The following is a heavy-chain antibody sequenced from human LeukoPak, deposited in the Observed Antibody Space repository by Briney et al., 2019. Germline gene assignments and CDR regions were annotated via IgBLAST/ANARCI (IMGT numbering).Heavy chain of an antibody. D-gene: IGHD3-10*01. CDR2: FDTLDGLT. CDR3: AKPFAVGSDSSYQAFGS. Sequence: PGGSLRLSCAASGFISSNYAMSWVRHAPGEGLEWVSSFDTLDGLTNYTHSVKGRFTTSRDNSKNTLYLQMNSLTVEDTAVYYCAKPFAVGSDSSYQAFGSWGQGTLVTVSP. V-gene: IGHV3-23*01. CDR1: GFISSNYA. J-gene: IGHJ4*02.